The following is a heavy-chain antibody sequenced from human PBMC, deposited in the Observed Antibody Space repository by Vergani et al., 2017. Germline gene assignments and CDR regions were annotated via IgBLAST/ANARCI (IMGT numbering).Heavy chain of an antibody. CDR1: GFTFSSYA. J-gene: IGHJ4*02. V-gene: IGHV3-23*01. CDR3: ANKGHSSVLY. CDR2: ISGSGGST. D-gene: IGHD6-19*01. Sequence: EVQLLESGGGLVQPGGSLRLSCAASGFTFSSYAMSWVRQAPGKGLEWVSAISGSGGSTYYADSVTGRFTISRNNSKNTLYLQMNSLRAEDTAVYYCANKGHSSVLYWGQGTLVTVSS.